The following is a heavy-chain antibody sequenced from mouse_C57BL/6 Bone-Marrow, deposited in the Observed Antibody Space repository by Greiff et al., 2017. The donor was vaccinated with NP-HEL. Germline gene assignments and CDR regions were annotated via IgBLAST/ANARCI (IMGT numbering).Heavy chain of an antibody. Sequence: EVKLVESGGGLVQPGGSLKLSCAASGFTFSDYGMAWVRQAPRKGPEWVAFISNLAYSIYYADTGTGRFTISRENAKNTLYLEMSSLKSEDTAMYCYARSDDGYYNYAMDYWGQGTSVTVSS. CDR1: GFTFSDYG. V-gene: IGHV5-15*01. CDR2: ISNLAYSI. CDR3: ARSDDGYYNYAMDY. D-gene: IGHD2-3*01. J-gene: IGHJ4*01.